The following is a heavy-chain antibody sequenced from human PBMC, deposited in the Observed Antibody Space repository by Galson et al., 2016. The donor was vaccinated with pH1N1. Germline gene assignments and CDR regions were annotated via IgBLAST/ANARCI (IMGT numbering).Heavy chain of an antibody. CDR3: AKEIQRGSYGMDV. CDR2: VNWDGTST. CDR1: GFSFHDYT. Sequence: SLRLSCAASGFSFHDYTMHWVRQSPGKGLEWVSLVNWDGTSTYYADYVRGRFTVSRDNSKNSLYLQTNSLRSEDTALYYCAKEIQRGSYGMDVWGRGTTVTVSS. D-gene: IGHD3-16*01. J-gene: IGHJ6*02. V-gene: IGHV3-43*01.